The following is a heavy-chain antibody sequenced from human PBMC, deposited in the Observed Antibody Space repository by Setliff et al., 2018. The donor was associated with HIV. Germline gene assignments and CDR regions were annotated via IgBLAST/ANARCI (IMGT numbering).Heavy chain of an antibody. Sequence: ASVKVSCKASGYTFTDNYIHWVRQAPGQGLERMAWINSASGGTNYAQNFQGRVTVTRDTSINTVYLEVNGLKSDDTAVYYCARDYIHVFDIWGQGTWSPSPQ. CDR3: ARDYIHVFDI. V-gene: IGHV1-2*02. CDR2: INSASGGT. J-gene: IGHJ3*02. CDR1: GYTFTDNY.